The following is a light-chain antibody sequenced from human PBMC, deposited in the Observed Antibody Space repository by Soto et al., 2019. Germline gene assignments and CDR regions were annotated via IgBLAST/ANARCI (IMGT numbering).Light chain of an antibody. V-gene: IGLV4-69*01. CDR2: LNSDGSH. Sequence: QLVLTQSPSASASLGASVKLTCTLSSGHSSYAIAWHQQQPEKGPRYLLKLNSDGSHSKGDGIPDRFSGSSSGAERYLTISSLQSEDEADYYCQTWVTGIVAFGGGTKLTVL. J-gene: IGLJ2*01. CDR1: SGHSSYA. CDR3: QTWVTGIVA.